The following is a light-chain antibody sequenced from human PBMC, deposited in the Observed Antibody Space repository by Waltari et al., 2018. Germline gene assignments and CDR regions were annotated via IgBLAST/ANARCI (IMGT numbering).Light chain of an antibody. J-gene: IGKJ1*01. CDR2: GAS. CDR1: QSVMNN. Sequence: EIVMTLSPATLSVSPGERATLSCRASQSVMNNLAWYQQKPGQAPRLLIYGASTRVTGIPARFSGSGSGTEFTLTISSLQSEDFAVYYCQQYNNWPPWTFGQGTKVEIK. CDR3: QQYNNWPPWT. V-gene: IGKV3-15*01.